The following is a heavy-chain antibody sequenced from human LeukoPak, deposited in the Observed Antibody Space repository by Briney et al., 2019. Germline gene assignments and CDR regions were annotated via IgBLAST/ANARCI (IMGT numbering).Heavy chain of an antibody. J-gene: IGHJ4*02. V-gene: IGHV3-23*01. CDR2: ISGTGGTT. Sequence: PGRSLRLSCAVSGFTCNHYEMNWVRQTPGKGLEWVSVISGTGGTTYDADSVKGRFTISRDNSKNTLYLQMNSLRAEDTAVYYCVKSPLNLGYCSGGSCHYFDYWGQGTLVTVSS. D-gene: IGHD2-15*01. CDR1: GFTCNHYE. CDR3: VKSPLNLGYCSGGSCHYFDY.